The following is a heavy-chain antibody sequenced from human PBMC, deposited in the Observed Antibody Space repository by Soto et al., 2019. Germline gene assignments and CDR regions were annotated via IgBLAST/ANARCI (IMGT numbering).Heavy chain of an antibody. Sequence: QVQLQESGPGLVKPSQTLSLTCTVSGGSISSGTYYWSWIRQHPGKGLEWIGYIYYSGSTYYNPSLKSRVTISVDTSNNQFSLRLSFVTAADTAVYYCARAALVPEGLYYYYHGIDVWGPGNTVTVSS. CDR2: IYYSGST. CDR3: ARAALVPEGLYYYYHGIDV. V-gene: IGHV4-31*03. CDR1: GGSISSGTYY. D-gene: IGHD2-2*01. J-gene: IGHJ6*02.